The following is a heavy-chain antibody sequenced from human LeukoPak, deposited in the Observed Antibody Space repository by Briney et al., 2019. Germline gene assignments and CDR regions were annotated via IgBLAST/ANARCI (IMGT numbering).Heavy chain of an antibody. CDR1: GYTFTGYY. J-gene: IGHJ4*02. Sequence: ASVKVSCKASGYTFTGYYMHWVRQAPGQGLEWMGWINPNSGGTNYAQKFQGRVTMTRGTSISTAYMELSRLRSDDTAVYYCARRAGYNSGWGGNHFDYWGQGTLVAVSS. CDR2: INPNSGGT. V-gene: IGHV1-2*02. D-gene: IGHD6-19*01. CDR3: ARRAGYNSGWGGNHFDY.